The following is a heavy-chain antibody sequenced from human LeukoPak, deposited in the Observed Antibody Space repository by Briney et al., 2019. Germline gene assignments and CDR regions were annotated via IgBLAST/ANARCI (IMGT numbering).Heavy chain of an antibody. D-gene: IGHD3-10*01. V-gene: IGHV3-13*01. Sequence: PGGSLRLSCAASGFTFSSYDMHWVRQATGKGLEWVSAIGTAGDTYYPGSVKGRFTISRENAKNSLYLQMNSLRAGDTAVYYCARGRWFGELSYNWFDPWGQGTLVTVSS. CDR1: GFTFSSYD. CDR2: IGTAGDT. CDR3: ARGRWFGELSYNWFDP. J-gene: IGHJ5*02.